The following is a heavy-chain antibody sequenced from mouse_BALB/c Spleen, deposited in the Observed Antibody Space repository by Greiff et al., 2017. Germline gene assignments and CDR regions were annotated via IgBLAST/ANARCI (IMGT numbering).Heavy chain of an antibody. D-gene: IGHD2-10*02. V-gene: IGHV14-4*02. CDR2: IDPENGDT. CDR1: GFNIKDYY. CDR3: NAGYGNYENYAMDY. J-gene: IGHJ4*01. Sequence: VQLQQSGAELVRSGASVKLSCTASGFNIKDYYMHWVKQRPEQGLEWIGWIDPENGDTEYAPKFQGKATMTADKSSNTAYLQLSSLTSEDTAVYYCNAGYGNYENYAMDYWGQGTSVTVSS.